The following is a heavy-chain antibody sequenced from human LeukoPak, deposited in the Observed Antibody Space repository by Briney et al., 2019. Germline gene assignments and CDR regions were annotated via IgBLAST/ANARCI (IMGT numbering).Heavy chain of an antibody. J-gene: IGHJ5*02. D-gene: IGHD2-2*01. CDR2: IYYSGST. V-gene: IGHV4-28*03. Sequence: SETLSLTCAVSGYSISSSNWWGWIRQPPGKGLEWIGYIYYSGSTYYNLSLKSRVTMSVDTSKNQFSLKLSSVTAVDTAVYYCARVVPAAEITNWFDPWGQGTLVTVSS. CDR3: ARVVPAAEITNWFDP. CDR1: GYSISSSNW.